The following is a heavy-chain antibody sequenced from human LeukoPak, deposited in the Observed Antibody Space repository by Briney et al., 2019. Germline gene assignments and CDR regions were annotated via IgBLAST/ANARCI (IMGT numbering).Heavy chain of an antibody. V-gene: IGHV3-23*01. CDR2: IGGSGGST. J-gene: IGHJ3*02. CDR3: AKSYDILTGYRDAFDI. D-gene: IGHD3-9*01. CDR1: GFTFSSYG. Sequence: GGSLRLSCAASGFTFSSYGMSWVRQAPGKGLEWVSAIGGSGGSTYYADSVKGRFTISRDNSKNTLYLQMNSLRAEDTAVYYCAKSYDILTGYRDAFDIWGQGTMVTVSS.